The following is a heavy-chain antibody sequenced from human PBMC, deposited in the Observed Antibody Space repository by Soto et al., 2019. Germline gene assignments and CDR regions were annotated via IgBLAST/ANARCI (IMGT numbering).Heavy chain of an antibody. CDR2: ISGSGGST. Sequence: EVQLLESGGGLVQPGGSLRLSCAASGFTFSSYAMSWVRQAPGKGLEWVSAISGSGGSTYYADSVKGRFTISRDNSKNTLYLQMNSLRAEDTAVYYCANGSVALPYYFDYWGQGTLVTVSS. V-gene: IGHV3-23*01. J-gene: IGHJ4*02. D-gene: IGHD1-26*01. CDR1: GFTFSSYA. CDR3: ANGSVALPYYFDY.